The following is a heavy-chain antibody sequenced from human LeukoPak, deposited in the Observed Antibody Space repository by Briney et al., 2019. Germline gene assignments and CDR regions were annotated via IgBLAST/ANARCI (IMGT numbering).Heavy chain of an antibody. CDR3: AGHHPRNTVDF. V-gene: IGHV4-59*08. Sequence: SETLSLTGTVSGGSISSYYWSWIRQPPGKGLEWIAYISDIGSINYNPSLKSRVTIPLDTSKNQFSLKLSSVTAADTAVYYCAGHHPRNTVDFWGQGTLVTVSS. CDR2: ISDIGSI. CDR1: GGSISSYY. J-gene: IGHJ4*02. D-gene: IGHD2-8*02.